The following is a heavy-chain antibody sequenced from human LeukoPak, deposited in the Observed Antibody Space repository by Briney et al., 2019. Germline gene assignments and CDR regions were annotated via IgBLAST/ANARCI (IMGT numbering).Heavy chain of an antibody. CDR1: GESLSGYY. Sequence: SETLSLTCVLSGESLSGYYWSWIRQTPEKGLEWIGEIHHRGSTHYNPSLLGRVTISLDMSKNQFSLDLSSVTAADTATYFRARLSPYSRSSYVFDYWGQGSLVTVSS. V-gene: IGHV4-34*01. D-gene: IGHD6-6*01. J-gene: IGHJ4*02. CDR3: ARLSPYSRSSYVFDY. CDR2: IHHRGST.